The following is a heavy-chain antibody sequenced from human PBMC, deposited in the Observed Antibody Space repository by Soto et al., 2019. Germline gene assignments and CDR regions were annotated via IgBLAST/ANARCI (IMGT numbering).Heavy chain of an antibody. CDR3: ARGWDHYDSSGLLTWFDP. D-gene: IGHD3-22*01. CDR2: IIPIFGTP. J-gene: IGHJ5*02. Sequence: SVKVSCKASGGTFTDLGLHWVRQAPGQGLEWMGGIIPIFGTPNYAQKFQGRAIITADEFTSTAHMELSSLRSEDTAVYYCARGWDHYDSSGLLTWFDPWGQGTLVTVSS. V-gene: IGHV1-69*13. CDR1: GGTFTDLG.